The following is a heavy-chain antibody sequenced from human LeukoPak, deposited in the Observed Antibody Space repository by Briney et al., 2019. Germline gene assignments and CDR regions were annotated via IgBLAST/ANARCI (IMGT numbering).Heavy chain of an antibody. CDR1: GYSFSSYW. CDR3: AGRGGGSSGRDRQGGGFDI. CDR2: IYPGDSDT. V-gene: IGHV5-51*01. D-gene: IGHD6-19*01. J-gene: IGHJ3*02. Sequence: GESLKISCKGTGYSFSSYWIGWVRQMPGKGLEWMGIIYPGDSDTRNNPPFQGQVTISADKSMSTAYLQWTSLQASDTDVYYCAGRGGGSSGRDRQGGGFDIWGQGTMVTVSS.